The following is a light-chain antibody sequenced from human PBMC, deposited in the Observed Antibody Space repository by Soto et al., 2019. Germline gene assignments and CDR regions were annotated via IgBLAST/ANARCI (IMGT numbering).Light chain of an antibody. CDR2: SAS. Sequence: DIQMTQSPSSVSASVGDRVTITCRASQGFSTWLAWYRRKQGRAPELLIYSASSLHSGVPSRFSGSGSGTDFTLTISSLQPEDFANYYCQQANSFPRTFGGGTEVEIK. CDR3: QQANSFPRT. J-gene: IGKJ4*01. V-gene: IGKV1-12*01. CDR1: QGFSTW.